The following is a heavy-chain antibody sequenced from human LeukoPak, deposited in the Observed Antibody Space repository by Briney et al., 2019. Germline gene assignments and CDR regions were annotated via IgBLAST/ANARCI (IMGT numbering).Heavy chain of an antibody. CDR3: ARPYYYDSSGYYFDY. D-gene: IGHD3-22*01. J-gene: IGHJ4*02. CDR1: GFTFSSYA. V-gene: IGHV3-23*01. CDR2: ISGSGGST. Sequence: GSLRLSCAASGFTFSSYAMSWVRQAPGKGLEWVSAISGSGGSTYYADSVKGRFTISRDNSKNTLYLQMNSLRAEDTAVYYCARPYYYDSSGYYFDYWGQGTLVTVSS.